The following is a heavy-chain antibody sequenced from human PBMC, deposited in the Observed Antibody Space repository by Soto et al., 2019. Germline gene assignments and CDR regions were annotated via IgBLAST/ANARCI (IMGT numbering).Heavy chain of an antibody. D-gene: IGHD1-26*01. CDR1: GGSISSYY. V-gene: IGHV4-59*01. J-gene: IGHJ5*02. Sequence: QVQLQESGPGLVKPSETLSLTCTVSGGSISSYYWSWIRQPPGKGLEWIGYIYYSGSTNYNPSLKSRVTISVDTSKDQFSRKLSSVTAADTAVYYCASDALEGATPGWFDPWGQGTLVTVSS. CDR3: ASDALEGATPGWFDP. CDR2: IYYSGST.